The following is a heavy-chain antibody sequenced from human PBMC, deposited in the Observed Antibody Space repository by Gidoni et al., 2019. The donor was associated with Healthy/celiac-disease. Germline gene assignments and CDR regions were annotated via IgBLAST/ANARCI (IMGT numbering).Heavy chain of an antibody. D-gene: IGHD6-19*01. J-gene: IGHJ6*02. Sequence: EVQLLESGGGLVQPGGSLRLPCAASGFTFGSYAMSWVRQAPGTGLEWVSAISGSGGSTYYADSVKGRFTISRDNSKNTLYLQMNSLRAEDTAVYYCAKNREWQWPPQYYYYYYGMDVWGQGTTVTVSS. CDR1: GFTFGSYA. V-gene: IGHV3-23*01. CDR3: AKNREWQWPPQYYYYYYGMDV. CDR2: ISGSGGST.